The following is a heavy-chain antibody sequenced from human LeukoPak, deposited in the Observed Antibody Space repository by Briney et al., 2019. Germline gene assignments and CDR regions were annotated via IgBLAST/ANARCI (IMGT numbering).Heavy chain of an antibody. CDR3: ARVSSWTEEPDTGLDY. CDR1: GGSISSSNW. CDR2: IYHSGST. Sequence: SETLSLTCAVSGGSISSSNWWSWVRQPPGKGLEWIGEIYHSGSTNYNPSLKSRVTISVDKSKNQFSLQLNSVTPEDTAVYYCARVSSWTEEPDTGLDYWGQGTLVTVSS. D-gene: IGHD6-13*01. V-gene: IGHV4-4*02. J-gene: IGHJ4*02.